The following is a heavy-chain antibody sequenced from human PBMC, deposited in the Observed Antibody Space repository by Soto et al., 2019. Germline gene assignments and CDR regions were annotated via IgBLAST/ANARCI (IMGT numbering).Heavy chain of an antibody. CDR2: IYYSGST. J-gene: IGHJ4*02. Sequence: SETLSLTCTVSGGSISSYYWSWIRQPPGKGLEWIGYIYYSGSTNYNPSLKSRVTISVDTSKNQFSLKLSSVTAADTAVYYCARSDYGDYVPTFDYWGQGTLVTVS. V-gene: IGHV4-59*01. D-gene: IGHD4-17*01. CDR1: GGSISSYY. CDR3: ARSDYGDYVPTFDY.